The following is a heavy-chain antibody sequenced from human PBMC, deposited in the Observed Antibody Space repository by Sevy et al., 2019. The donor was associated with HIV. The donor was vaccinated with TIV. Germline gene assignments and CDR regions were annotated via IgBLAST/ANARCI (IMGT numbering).Heavy chain of an antibody. CDR3: ERGIVAGRYRSGDFDY. Sequence: SETLSLTCTVSGGSISSSSYYWGWIRQPPGKGLEWIGSIYYSGSTYYNPSLKSRVTISVDTSKNQFSLKLSSVTAADTDAYYCERGIVAGRYRSGDFDYWGQGTLVTVSS. J-gene: IGHJ4*02. V-gene: IGHV4-39*01. CDR1: GGSISSSSYY. CDR2: IYYSGST. D-gene: IGHD6-25*01.